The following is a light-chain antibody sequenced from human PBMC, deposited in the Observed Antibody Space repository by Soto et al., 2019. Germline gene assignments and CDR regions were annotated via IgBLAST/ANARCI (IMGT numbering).Light chain of an antibody. CDR1: QSISSW. Sequence: QMTQSPSTLSASVGARVPITCRASQSISSWLAWYQQKHGQAPRLLIYGSLRRATGIPDRFSGRGSGTDFTITITRLQPEDFAVYFCQQYGTSPWTFGQGTKVDIK. V-gene: IGKV1-5*01. CDR2: GSL. J-gene: IGKJ1*01. CDR3: QQYGTSPWT.